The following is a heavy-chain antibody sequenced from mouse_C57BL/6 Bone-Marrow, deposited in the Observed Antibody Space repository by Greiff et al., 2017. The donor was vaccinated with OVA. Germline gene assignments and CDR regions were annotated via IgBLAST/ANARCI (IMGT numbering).Heavy chain of an antibody. J-gene: IGHJ2*01. CDR3: TNTLDGYYFDY. V-gene: IGHV1-15*01. CDR2: IDPETGGT. CDR1: GYTFTDYE. D-gene: IGHD2-3*01. Sequence: VQLQQSGAELVRPGASVTLSCKASGYTFTDYEMHWVKQTPVHGLEWIGAIDPETGGTAYNQKFKGKAILTADKSSSTAYMELLSLTSEDSAVYYCTNTLDGYYFDYWGQGTTLTVSS.